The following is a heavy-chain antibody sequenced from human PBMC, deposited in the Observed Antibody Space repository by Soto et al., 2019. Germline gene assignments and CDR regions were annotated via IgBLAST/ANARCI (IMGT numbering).Heavy chain of an antibody. CDR2: IGGSGSKT. J-gene: IGHJ4*02. V-gene: IGHV3-23*01. D-gene: IGHD3-9*01. CDR3: AKDGPYYDILTGFEPGYYFDY. Sequence: PGGSLRLSCAASGFIFSYSVMSWVRQSPGKGLEWVSSIGGSGSKTYYADSVKGRFTISRDNSKNTLFLQMNSLRAEDTAVYYCAKDGPYYDILTGFEPGYYFDYWGQGTLVTVSS. CDR1: GFIFSYSV.